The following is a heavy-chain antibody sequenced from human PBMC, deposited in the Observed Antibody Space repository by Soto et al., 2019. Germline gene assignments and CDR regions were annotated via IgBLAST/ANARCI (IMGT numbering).Heavy chain of an antibody. V-gene: IGHV1-18*01. CDR3: ARGRYGDY. CDR1: GYTFTSYG. CDR2: ISAQNGNT. Sequence: QVHLVQSGAEVKKPGASVKVSCKGSGYTFTSYGITRVRQAPGQGLEWMGWISAQNGNTDYAQKLQGRVTVTRDTSTSTAYMELRSLRSDDTAVYYCARGRYGDYWGQGALVTVSS. D-gene: IGHD1-1*01. J-gene: IGHJ4*02.